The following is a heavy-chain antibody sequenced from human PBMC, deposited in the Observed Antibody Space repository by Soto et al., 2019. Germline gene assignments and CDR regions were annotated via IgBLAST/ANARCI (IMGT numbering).Heavy chain of an antibody. V-gene: IGHV3-30-3*01. D-gene: IGHD6-19*01. Sequence: QVQLVESGGGVVQPGRSLRLSCAASGFTFSSYAMHWVRQAPGKGLEWVAVISYDGSNKYYADSVKGRFTISRDNSKNTLYLQMNSLRAEDTAVYYCARTLSPAAVAGTGIWGQGTMVPVSS. CDR3: ARTLSPAAVAGTGI. CDR1: GFTFSSYA. CDR2: ISYDGSNK. J-gene: IGHJ3*02.